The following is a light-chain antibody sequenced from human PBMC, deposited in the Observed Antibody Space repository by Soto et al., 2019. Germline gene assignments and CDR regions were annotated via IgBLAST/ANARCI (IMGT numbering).Light chain of an antibody. CDR1: HTFSSF. J-gene: IGKJ2*02. V-gene: IGKV1-39*01. Sequence: DIQMTQSPSSLSAYVGDRVTITCRASHTFSSFLNWYHQKRGKPPTLLIYGAFNLRSGVPSRFAGSGCGAEFRLTISSLQPGDFATYYCQQTYSLPCTFGGGTSLELK. CDR2: GAF. CDR3: QQTYSLPCT.